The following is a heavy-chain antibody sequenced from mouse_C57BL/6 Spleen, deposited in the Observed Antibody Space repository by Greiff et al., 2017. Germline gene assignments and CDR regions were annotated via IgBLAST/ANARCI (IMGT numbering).Heavy chain of an antibody. CDR3: ARDLGTGEFDY. Sequence: EVQLVESGGGLVKPGGSLKLSCAASGFTFSSYAMSWVRQTPEKRLEWVATISDGGSYTYYPDNVKGRFTISRDNAKNNLYLQMSHLKSEDTAMYYCARDLGTGEFDYWGQGTTLTVSS. V-gene: IGHV5-4*01. D-gene: IGHD3-3*01. CDR2: ISDGGSYT. J-gene: IGHJ2*01. CDR1: GFTFSSYA.